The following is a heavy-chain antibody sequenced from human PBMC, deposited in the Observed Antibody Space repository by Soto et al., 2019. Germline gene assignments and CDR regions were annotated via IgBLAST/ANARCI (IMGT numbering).Heavy chain of an antibody. CDR3: ARGPEGILFFYYMDV. CDR1: GYTFTSYG. V-gene: IGHV1-18*01. CDR2: ISAYNGNT. Sequence: ASVKVSCKASGYTFTSYGISWVRQAPGQGLEWMGWISAYNGNTNYAQKLQGRVTMTTDTSTSTAYMELRSLRSDDTAVYYCARGPEGILFFYYMDVSGKGTTATVAS. D-gene: IGHD3-3*01. J-gene: IGHJ6*03.